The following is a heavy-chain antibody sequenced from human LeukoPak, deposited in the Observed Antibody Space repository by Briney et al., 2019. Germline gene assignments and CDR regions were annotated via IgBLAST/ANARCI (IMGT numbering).Heavy chain of an antibody. Sequence: PGGSLRLSCAASGFTFSSYAMGWVRQAPGKGLEWVSAISGSGGSTYYADSVKGRFTISRDNSKNTLYLQMNSLRAEDTAVYYCAKVSIGELEYYFDYWGQGTLVTVSS. CDR3: AKVSIGELEYYFDY. CDR1: GFTFSSYA. D-gene: IGHD3-10*01. CDR2: ISGSGGST. V-gene: IGHV3-23*01. J-gene: IGHJ4*02.